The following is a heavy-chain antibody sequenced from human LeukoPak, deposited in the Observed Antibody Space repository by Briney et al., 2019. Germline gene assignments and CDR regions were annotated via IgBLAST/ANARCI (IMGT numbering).Heavy chain of an antibody. CDR1: GFTFSQYW. Sequence: GGSLRLSCAASGFTFSQYWMSWVRQAPGKGLDWVANIKPDGSEKHYVDSVKGRFSIYRDNTKNSLFRQISSLRGEDSAEYYCAREPSQLSIDNWGQGTRVIVSS. V-gene: IGHV3-7*01. D-gene: IGHD3-16*02. CDR2: IKPDGSEK. CDR3: AREPSQLSIDN. J-gene: IGHJ4*02.